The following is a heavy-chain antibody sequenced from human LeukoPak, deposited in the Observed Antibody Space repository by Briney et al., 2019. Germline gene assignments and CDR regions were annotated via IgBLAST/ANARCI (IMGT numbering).Heavy chain of an antibody. CDR2: IYHGGST. CDR1: GGSISSGGYY. Sequence: KPSETLSLTCTVSGGSISSGGYYWSWIRQPPGKGLEWIGYIYHGGSTYYNPSLKSRVTISVDTSKNQFSLKLSSVTAADTAVYYCARHGIQKRAFDPWGQGTLVTVSS. J-gene: IGHJ5*02. CDR3: ARHGIQKRAFDP. V-gene: IGHV4-30-2*01. D-gene: IGHD5-18*01.